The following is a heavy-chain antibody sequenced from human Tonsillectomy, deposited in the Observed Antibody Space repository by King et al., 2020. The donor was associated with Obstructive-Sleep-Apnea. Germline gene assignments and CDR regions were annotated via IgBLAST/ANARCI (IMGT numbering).Heavy chain of an antibody. CDR1: GGSISSSNHY. V-gene: IGHV4-39*07. CDR2: VYHSGST. J-gene: IGHJ3*02. D-gene: IGHD2-2*02. Sequence: VQLQESGPGLLKPSETLSLTCTVSGGSISSSNHYWGWIRQPPGKGLEWIGIVYHSGSTYYTPSLKSRVTISVDTSKNHFSLKLTSVTAADTAVYYCARGLLFCPDTFCYTGAFDIWGQGTTVTVSS. CDR3: ARGLLFCPDTFCYTGAFDI.